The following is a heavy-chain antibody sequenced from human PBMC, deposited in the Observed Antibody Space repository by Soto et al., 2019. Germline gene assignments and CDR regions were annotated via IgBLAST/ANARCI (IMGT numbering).Heavy chain of an antibody. V-gene: IGHV4-34*01. CDR3: AREFTMVRGVINYMDV. J-gene: IGHJ6*03. Sequence: SETLSLTCAVYGGSFSGYYWSWIRQPPGKGLEWIGEINHSGSTNYNPSLKSRVTISVDTSKNQFSLKLSSVTAADTAVYYCAREFTMVRGVINYMDVWGKGTTVTVSS. CDR1: GGSFSGYY. CDR2: INHSGST. D-gene: IGHD3-10*01.